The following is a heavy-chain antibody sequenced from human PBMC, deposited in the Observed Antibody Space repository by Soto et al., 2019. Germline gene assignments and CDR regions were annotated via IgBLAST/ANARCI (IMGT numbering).Heavy chain of an antibody. Sequence: SVKVSCKASGGTFSSYAISWLRQAPGQGLEWMGGIIPIFGTADYAQKFQGRVTITADESTSTAYMELSSLRSEDTAVYYCARGGAAAEIDYWGQGTLVTVSS. CDR1: GGTFSSYA. J-gene: IGHJ4*02. CDR2: IIPIFGTA. V-gene: IGHV1-69*13. D-gene: IGHD2-2*01. CDR3: ARGGAAAEIDY.